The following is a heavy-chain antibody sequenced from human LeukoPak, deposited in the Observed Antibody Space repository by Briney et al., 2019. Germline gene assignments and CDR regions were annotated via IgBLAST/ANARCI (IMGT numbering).Heavy chain of an antibody. CDR1: GFTFSSYS. CDR3: AREVVGAHDY. Sequence: GGSLRLSCAASGFTFSSYSMNWVRQAPGKGLEWVSSISSSSSYIYYENSVKGRFTISRDNSKNTLYLQMNSLRAEDTAVYYCAREVVGAHDYWGQGTLVTVSS. V-gene: IGHV3-21*01. CDR2: ISSSSSYI. D-gene: IGHD1-26*01. J-gene: IGHJ4*02.